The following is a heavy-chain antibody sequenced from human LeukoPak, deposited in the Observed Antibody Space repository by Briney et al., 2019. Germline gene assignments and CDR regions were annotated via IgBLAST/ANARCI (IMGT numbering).Heavy chain of an antibody. CDR3: ARERTTVRY. CDR1: GFTLSVDY. Sequence: PGGSQRLSGAASGFTLSVDYMSWIRQAAGKGPEWVSYISSDGSTIFYADSVKGRFTISRDNAKNSLFLQMNSLKAEDTAVYYCARERTTVRYWGQGTLVTVSS. V-gene: IGHV3-11*01. J-gene: IGHJ4*02. CDR2: ISSDGSTI. D-gene: IGHD4-17*01.